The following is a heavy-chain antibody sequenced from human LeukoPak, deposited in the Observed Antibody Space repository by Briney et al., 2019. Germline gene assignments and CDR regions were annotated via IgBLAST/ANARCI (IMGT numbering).Heavy chain of an antibody. V-gene: IGHV3-21*01. Sequence: GGSLRLSCAASGFTFSSYSMNWVRQAPGKGLEWVSSISSSSSYIYYADSVKGRFTISRDNAKNSLYLQMNSLRAEDTAVYYCARADDGGGLGPYYGMDVWGKGTTVTVSS. CDR2: ISSSSSYI. CDR1: GFTFSSYS. CDR3: ARADDGGGLGPYYGMDV. D-gene: IGHD3-16*01. J-gene: IGHJ6*04.